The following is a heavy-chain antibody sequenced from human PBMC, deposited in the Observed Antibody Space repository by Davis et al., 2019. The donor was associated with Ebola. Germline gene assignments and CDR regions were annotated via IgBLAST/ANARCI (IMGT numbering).Heavy chain of an antibody. V-gene: IGHV3-7*01. CDR2: IKEDGTER. CDR3: ARDVY. CDR1: GFTFSSYA. J-gene: IGHJ4*02. Sequence: AASVKVSCKASGFTFSSYAIHWVRQAPGKGLEWVANIKEDGTERDYGHSVKGRFTISRDDATNSLYLQMNNLRAEDTAVYYCARDVYWGQGILVTVSS.